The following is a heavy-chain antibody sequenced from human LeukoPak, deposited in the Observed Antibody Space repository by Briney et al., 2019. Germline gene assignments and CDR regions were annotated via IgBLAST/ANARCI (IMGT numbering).Heavy chain of an antibody. CDR3: ARLELPLYDAFDI. CDR1: GASISSGSYY. CDR2: IYPSGSI. D-gene: IGHD1-7*01. Sequence: SQTLSLTCSVSGASISSGSYYWSWIRQPAGKGLEWIGLIYPSGSINNNPSLKSRVTISLDTSKNQFSLKLSSVTAADTAVYYCARLELPLYDAFDIWGQGTMVTVSS. V-gene: IGHV4-61*02. J-gene: IGHJ3*02.